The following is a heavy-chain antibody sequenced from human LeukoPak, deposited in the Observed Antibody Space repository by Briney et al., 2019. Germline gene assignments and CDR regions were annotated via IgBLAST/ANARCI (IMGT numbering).Heavy chain of an antibody. V-gene: IGHV4-59*12. J-gene: IGHJ4*02. Sequence: AETLSLTYTVSGGSISSYYWSWIRQPPGKGLEWIGYIYYSGSTNYNPSLKSRVTISVDTSKNQFSLQLSSVTAADTAVYFCERRSDTSSWFGPFDYWGQGSLVTVSS. CDR2: IYYSGST. CDR3: ERRSDTSSWFGPFDY. CDR1: GGSISSYY. D-gene: IGHD6-13*01.